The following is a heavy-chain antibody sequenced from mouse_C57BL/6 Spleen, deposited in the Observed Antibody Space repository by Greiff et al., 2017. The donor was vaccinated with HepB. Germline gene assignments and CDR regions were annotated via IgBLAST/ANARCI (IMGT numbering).Heavy chain of an antibody. V-gene: IGHV1-19*01. D-gene: IGHD1-3*01. CDR3: ERAILQWEYFGV. J-gene: IGHJ1*03. CDR2: INPYNGGT. Sequence: EVQLQESGPVLVKPGASVKMSCKASGYTFTDYYMNWVKQSHGQSLEWIGVINPYNGGTSYNQKFKGKATLTVDKSSSTAYMKLNSLTYEDAAVYYCERAILQWEYFGVWGTGTTVTVSS. CDR1: GYTFTDYY.